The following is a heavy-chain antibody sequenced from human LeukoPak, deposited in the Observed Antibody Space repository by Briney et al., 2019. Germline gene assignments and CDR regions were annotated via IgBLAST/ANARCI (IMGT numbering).Heavy chain of an antibody. V-gene: IGHV1-2*02. CDR2: INPNSGET. J-gene: IGHJ6*03. Sequence: GASVKVSCKASGYTFTGYYMHWVRQAPGQGLEWMGWINPNSGETKFVQKFQGRFTMTRDTSISTASMELRRLKSDDTALYYCARGKYQLLGMFYHYYMDVWGKGTTVTVSS. CDR1: GYTFTGYY. CDR3: ARGKYQLLGMFYHYYMDV. D-gene: IGHD2-2*01.